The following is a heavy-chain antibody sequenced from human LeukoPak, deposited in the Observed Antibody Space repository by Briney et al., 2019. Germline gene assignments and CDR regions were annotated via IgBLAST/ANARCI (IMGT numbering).Heavy chain of an antibody. Sequence: PGGSLRLSCAASGFTFSSYGMHWVRQAPGKGLEWVAVIWYDGSNKHYADSVKGRFTISRDNSKNTLYLQMNSLRAEDTAVYYCAREYSGYGPLDYWGQGTLVTVSS. CDR3: AREYSGYGPLDY. D-gene: IGHD5-12*01. V-gene: IGHV3-33*01. J-gene: IGHJ4*02. CDR1: GFTFSSYG. CDR2: IWYDGSNK.